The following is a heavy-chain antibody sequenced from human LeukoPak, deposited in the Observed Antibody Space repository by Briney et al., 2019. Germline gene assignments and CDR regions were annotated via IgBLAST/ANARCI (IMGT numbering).Heavy chain of an antibody. J-gene: IGHJ3*02. CDR1: GFTFSSYG. V-gene: IGHV3-21*04. CDR3: AKEESVAGIGGTAFDI. CDR2: ISQGSSFI. Sequence: GGSLRLSCAASGFTFSSYGVNWVRQAPGKGLEWVSSISQGSSFIYYADSVKGRFTISRDNAKNSVFLQMNSLRAEDTAVYYCAKEESVAGIGGTAFDIWGQGTMVTVSS. D-gene: IGHD6-19*01.